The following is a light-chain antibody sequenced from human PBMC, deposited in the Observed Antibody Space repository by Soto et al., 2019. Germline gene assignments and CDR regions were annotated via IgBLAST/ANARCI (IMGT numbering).Light chain of an antibody. CDR3: QQGYTSAIT. CDR1: QSIGNH. J-gene: IGKJ5*01. Sequence: DIQMTQSPSSLSASVGDRVTITCRASQSIGNHLNWYQQKPGKAPKFLIYAASNLQSGVPSRFSVSGSGTDFTLTVNSLQPEDFATYYCQQGYTSAITFGQGTRLEIK. V-gene: IGKV1-39*01. CDR2: AAS.